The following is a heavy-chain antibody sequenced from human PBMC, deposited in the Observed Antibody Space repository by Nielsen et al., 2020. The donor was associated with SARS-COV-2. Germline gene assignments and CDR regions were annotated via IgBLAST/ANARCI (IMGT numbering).Heavy chain of an antibody. Sequence: ASVKVSCKASGYTFTSYAMHWVRQAPGQRLEWMGWINAGNGNTKYSQKFQGRVTITRDTSASTAYMELRSLRSEDTAVYYCARGGIQLWLHPYDYWGQGTLVTVSS. CDR3: ARGGIQLWLHPYDY. CDR1: GYTFTSYA. D-gene: IGHD5-18*01. V-gene: IGHV1-3*01. CDR2: INAGNGNT. J-gene: IGHJ4*02.